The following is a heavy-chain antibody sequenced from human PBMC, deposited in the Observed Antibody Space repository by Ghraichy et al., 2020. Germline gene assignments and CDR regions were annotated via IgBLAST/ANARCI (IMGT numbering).Heavy chain of an antibody. CDR2: IYYSGST. J-gene: IGHJ6*02. CDR3: ARDRVSGYEGSDGMDV. CDR1: GGSISSYY. Sequence: SETLSLTCTVSGGSISSYYWSWIRQPPGKGLEWIGYIYYSGSTNYNPSLKSRVTISVDTSKNQFSLKLSSVTAADTAVYYCARDRVSGYEGSDGMDVWGQGTTVTVSS. V-gene: IGHV4-59*01. D-gene: IGHD5-12*01.